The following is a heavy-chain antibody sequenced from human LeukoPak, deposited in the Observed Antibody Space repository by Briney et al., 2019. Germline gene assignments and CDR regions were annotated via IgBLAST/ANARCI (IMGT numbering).Heavy chain of an antibody. CDR2: MNPTSGDT. J-gene: IGHJ6*03. CDR3: ARVVMKAFYYYYMDV. Sequence: ASVKVSCKASGYTFIDYDVNWVRQAPGQGLEWMGWMNPTSGDTGYAQKFQGRVTMTRSMSRNTAYMELSRLRSEDTAVYFCARVVMKAFYYYYMDVWGKGTTIIISS. D-gene: IGHD2-21*01. V-gene: IGHV1-8*01. CDR1: GYTFIDYD.